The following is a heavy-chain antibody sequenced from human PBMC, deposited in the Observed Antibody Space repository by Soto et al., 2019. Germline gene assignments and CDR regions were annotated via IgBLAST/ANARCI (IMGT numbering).Heavy chain of an antibody. Sequence: SETLSLTSTVSGGSIDSGDYYWSWIRQPPGKGLEWIGYVYYSGTTNYNPFLKSRVTLSLDKSKNQFSLKMTSVTAADTAMYFCTRAERFPRSWFGPWGQGTQVTVSS. D-gene: IGHD3-10*01. V-gene: IGHV4-61*05. CDR3: TRAERFPRSWFGP. J-gene: IGHJ5*02. CDR2: VYYSGTT. CDR1: GGSIDSGDYY.